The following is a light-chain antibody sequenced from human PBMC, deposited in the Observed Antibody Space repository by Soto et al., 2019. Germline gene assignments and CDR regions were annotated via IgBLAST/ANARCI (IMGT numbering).Light chain of an antibody. V-gene: IGKV3-20*01. Sequence: EIVLTQFPGILSLSPGERATLSCRASQTVRDNFLAWYQQKPGQSPRLLIYFTSSRAPGIPDRFRGSGSGTDFALTISRLEPEDFAVYYCQQYGTSPVTFGQGTKLEIQ. CDR1: QTVRDNF. J-gene: IGKJ2*01. CDR3: QQYGTSPVT. CDR2: FTS.